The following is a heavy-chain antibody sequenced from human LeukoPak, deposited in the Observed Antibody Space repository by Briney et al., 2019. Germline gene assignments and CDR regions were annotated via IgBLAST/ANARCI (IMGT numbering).Heavy chain of an antibody. V-gene: IGHV5-51*01. Sequence: GESLKISCKGSAYTFTDDWIGWVREMPGKGVEWMGIIYPGDSDTRYSPSFQGQVTISADKSISTAYLQWSSLKASDTAMYYCARLDASDYISEMWGQGTLVTVSS. CDR1: AYTFTDDW. CDR3: ARLDASDYISEM. CDR2: IYPGDSDT. D-gene: IGHD4-11*01. J-gene: IGHJ4*02.